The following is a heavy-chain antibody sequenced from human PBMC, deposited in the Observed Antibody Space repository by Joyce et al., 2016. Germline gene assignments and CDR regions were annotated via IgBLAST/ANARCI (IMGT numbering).Heavy chain of an antibody. V-gene: IGHV3-7*01. Sequence: EVQLVESGGGLVQPGGSLRFSCAASGFNFGIYWMSWVRHVPGKGLEWVANINQDGSEKYYVDSMEGRFTISRDNAKNSLYLQMNSLRVEDTAVYYCVRAVTKGTVDYWGQGTLVTVSS. J-gene: IGHJ4*02. D-gene: IGHD4-17*01. CDR3: VRAVTKGTVDY. CDR2: INQDGSEK. CDR1: GFNFGIYW.